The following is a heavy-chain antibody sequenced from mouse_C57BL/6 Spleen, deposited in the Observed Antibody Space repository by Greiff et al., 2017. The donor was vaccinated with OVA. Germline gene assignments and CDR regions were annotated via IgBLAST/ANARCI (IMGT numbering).Heavy chain of an antibody. V-gene: IGHV1-81*01. D-gene: IGHD3-3*01. CDR2: IYPRSGNT. Sequence: VQLVESGAELARPGASVKLSCKASGYTFTSYGISWVKQRTGQGLEWIGEIYPRSGNTYYNEKFKGKATLTADKSSSTAYMELRSLTSEDSAVYFCASLRGFAYWGQGTLVTVSA. J-gene: IGHJ3*01. CDR1: GYTFTSYG. CDR3: ASLRGFAY.